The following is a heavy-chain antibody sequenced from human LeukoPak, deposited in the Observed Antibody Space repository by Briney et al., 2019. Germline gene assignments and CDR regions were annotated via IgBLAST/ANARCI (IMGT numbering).Heavy chain of an antibody. Sequence: ASVKVPCRASGYTFTDYYMHWVRQAPGQGLEWMGWINPHSGGTDHAQNFQGRVTMTRDTSISTAYMELSRLRSDNTAVYYCATGSDYYDYWGQGTLVTVSS. V-gene: IGHV1-2*02. D-gene: IGHD2-15*01. CDR3: ATGSDYYDY. CDR1: GYTFTDYY. CDR2: INPHSGGT. J-gene: IGHJ4*02.